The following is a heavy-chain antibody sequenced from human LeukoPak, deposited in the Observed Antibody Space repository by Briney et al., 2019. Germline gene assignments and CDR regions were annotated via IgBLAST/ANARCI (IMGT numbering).Heavy chain of an antibody. D-gene: IGHD3-10*01. J-gene: IGHJ4*02. CDR3: ARAHGSGSHLLGY. V-gene: IGHV3-21*01. CDR2: ISSSSSYI. CDR1: GFTFSSYS. Sequence: PGGSLRLSCAASGFTFSSYSMNWVRQAPGKGLEWVSSISSSSSYIYYADSVKGRFTISRDNAKNSLYLQMNSLRAEDTAVYYCARAHGSGSHLLGYWGQGTLVTVPS.